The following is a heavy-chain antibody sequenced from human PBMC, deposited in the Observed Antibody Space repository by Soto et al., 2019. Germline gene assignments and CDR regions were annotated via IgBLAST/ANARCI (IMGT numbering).Heavy chain of an antibody. Sequence: QVQLVESGGGVVQPGRSLRLSCAASGFTFSSYGMHWVRQAPGKGLEWVAVISYDGSNKYYADSVKGRFTISRDNSKNTLYLQMNSLRAEDTAVYYCAKERGDIVEVVAEIYYYYGMDVWGQGTTVTVSS. V-gene: IGHV3-30*18. CDR2: ISYDGSNK. CDR3: AKERGDIVEVVAEIYYYYGMDV. D-gene: IGHD2-15*01. J-gene: IGHJ6*02. CDR1: GFTFSSYG.